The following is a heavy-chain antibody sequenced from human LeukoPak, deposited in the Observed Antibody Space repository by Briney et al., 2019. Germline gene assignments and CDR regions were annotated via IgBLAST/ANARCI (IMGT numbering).Heavy chain of an antibody. CDR1: GFTFSSYE. J-gene: IGHJ3*02. V-gene: IGHV3-48*03. CDR2: ISSSGSTI. D-gene: IGHD1-14*01. Sequence: GGSLRLSCAASGFTFSSYEMNWVRQAPGKGLEWVSYISSSGSTIYYADSVKGRFTISRDNAKNSLYLQMNSLRAEDTAVYYCARLGGYNDAFDIWGQGTMVTVSS. CDR3: ARLGGYNDAFDI.